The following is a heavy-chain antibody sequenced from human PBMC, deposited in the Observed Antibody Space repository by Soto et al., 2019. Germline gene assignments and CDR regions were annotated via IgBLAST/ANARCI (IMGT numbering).Heavy chain of an antibody. CDR3: ARQAARNYIDA. Sequence: GVSLRVSCAASGFTFSDYSMSWIRQAPGKGLEWLAFIDSRGRTLSYADSVKGRFTISRDNAKNSLYLQMHSLRADDTAVDYCARQAARNYIDAWGQGDVVTVSS. J-gene: IGHJ4*02. V-gene: IGHV3-11*01. CDR1: GFTFSDYS. D-gene: IGHD6-6*01. CDR2: IDSRGRTL.